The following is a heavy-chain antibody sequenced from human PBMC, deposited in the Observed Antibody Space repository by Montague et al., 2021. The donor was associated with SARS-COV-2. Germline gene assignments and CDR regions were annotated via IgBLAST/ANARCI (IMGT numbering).Heavy chain of an antibody. J-gene: IGHJ4*02. CDR1: GASSSNYY. V-gene: IGHV4-34*01. CDR2: INHSGYT. D-gene: IGHD5-12*01. Sequence: SETLSLTCAVDGASSSNYYWSWIRQSPGKGLEWVGEINHSGYTDXXPSLESRLTISLDSSKKQFSLKMTSVTAADTAIYYCASAPRYSFGFWAYWGQRTLVSVSS. CDR3: ASAPRYSFGFWAY.